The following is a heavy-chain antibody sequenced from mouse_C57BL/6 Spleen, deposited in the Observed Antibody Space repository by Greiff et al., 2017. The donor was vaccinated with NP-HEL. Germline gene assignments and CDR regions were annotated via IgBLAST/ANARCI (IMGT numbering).Heavy chain of an antibody. D-gene: IGHD1-1*01. J-gene: IGHJ3*01. CDR3: AREDDYGGVAY. CDR2: ISYSGST. V-gene: IGHV3-1*01. Sequence: EVQLQQSGPGMVKPSQSLSLTCTVTGYSITSGYDWHWIRHFPGNKLEWMGYISYSGSTNYNPSLKSRISITHDTSKNHFFLKLNSVTTEDTATYYCAREDDYGGVAYWGQGTLVIVSA. CDR1: GYSITSGYD.